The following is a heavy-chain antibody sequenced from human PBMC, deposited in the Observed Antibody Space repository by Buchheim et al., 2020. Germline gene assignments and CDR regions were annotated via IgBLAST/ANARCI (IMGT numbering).Heavy chain of an antibody. CDR1: GGTFSSYA. V-gene: IGHV1-69*01. Sequence: QVQLVQSGAEVKKPGSSVKVSCKASGGTFSSYAISWVRQAPGQGLEWMGGIIPIFGTANYAQKFQGRVTITADESTSTAYMELSSLRTEDTAVYYCAREPARRYDILTGYPNGGMDVWGQGTT. D-gene: IGHD3-9*01. CDR2: IIPIFGTA. J-gene: IGHJ6*02. CDR3: AREPARRYDILTGYPNGGMDV.